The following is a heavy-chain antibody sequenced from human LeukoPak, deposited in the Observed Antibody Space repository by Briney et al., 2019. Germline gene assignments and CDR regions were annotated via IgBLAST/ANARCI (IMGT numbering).Heavy chain of an antibody. CDR2: INPDGSTT. Sequence: GGSLRLSCAASGFTFSRYWIHCVRQAPGKGLEWVSRINPDGSTTTYADSVKGRFTISRDNAKNTVYLQMNSLRAEDTAVYYCAREQYYDSSGYCDYWGQGTLVTVSS. D-gene: IGHD3-22*01. CDR1: GFTFSRYW. CDR3: AREQYYDSSGYCDY. J-gene: IGHJ4*02. V-gene: IGHV3-74*01.